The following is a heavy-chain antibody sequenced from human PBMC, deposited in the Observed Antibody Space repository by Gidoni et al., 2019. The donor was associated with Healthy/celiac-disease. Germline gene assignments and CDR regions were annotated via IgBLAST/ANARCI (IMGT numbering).Heavy chain of an antibody. CDR1: GYTLTELS. Sequence: QVQLVQSGAEVKKPGASVKVSCKVSGYTLTELSMHLVRQAPGKGLEWMGGFDPEDGETIYAQKFQGRVTMTEDTSTDTAYMELSSLRSEDTAVYYCATDTRHDFWSGYRRRIFDYWGQGTLVTVSS. CDR3: ATDTRHDFWSGYRRRIFDY. D-gene: IGHD3-3*01. J-gene: IGHJ4*02. V-gene: IGHV1-24*01. CDR2: FDPEDGET.